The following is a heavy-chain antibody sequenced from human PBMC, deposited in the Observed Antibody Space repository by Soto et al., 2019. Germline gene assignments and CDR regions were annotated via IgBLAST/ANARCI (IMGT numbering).Heavy chain of an antibody. CDR1: GGTFSSYA. CDR3: ARDRSGAFDI. V-gene: IGHV1-69*13. D-gene: IGHD3-3*01. CDR2: IIPIFGTA. J-gene: IGHJ3*02. Sequence: SVKVSCKASGGTFSSYAISWVRQAPGQGLEWMGGIIPIFGTANYAQKFQGRVTITADESTSTAYMELSSLRSDDTAVYYCARDRSGAFDIWGQGTMVTVSS.